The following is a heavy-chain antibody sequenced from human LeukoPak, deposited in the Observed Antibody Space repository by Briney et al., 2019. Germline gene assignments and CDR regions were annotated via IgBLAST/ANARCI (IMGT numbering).Heavy chain of an antibody. CDR3: ARGLDDSSGYYYASNDWYFDL. CDR1: GYTFTSYG. J-gene: IGHJ2*01. CDR2: IIPIFGTA. V-gene: IGHV1-69*13. D-gene: IGHD3-22*01. Sequence: SVTVSCTASGYTFTSYGISWVRQAPGQGLEWMGGIIPIFGTANYAQKFLGRVTITADESTSTAYMELSSLRSEDTAVYYCARGLDDSSGYYYASNDWYFDLWGRGTLVTVSS.